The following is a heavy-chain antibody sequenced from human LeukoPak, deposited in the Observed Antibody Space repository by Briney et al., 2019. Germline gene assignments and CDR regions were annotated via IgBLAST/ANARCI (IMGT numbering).Heavy chain of an antibody. CDR3: ARDVVAAAGIPDYYYYGMDV. V-gene: IGHV3-53*01. J-gene: IGHJ6*02. CDR1: GFTVSSNY. CDR2: IYSGGST. D-gene: IGHD6-13*01. Sequence: PGGSLRLSCAASGFTVSSNYMSWVRQAPGKGLEWVSVIYSGGSTYYADSVKGRFTISRDNSKNTLYLQMNSLRAEDTAVYYCARDVVAAAGIPDYYYYGMDVWGQGTTVTVSS.